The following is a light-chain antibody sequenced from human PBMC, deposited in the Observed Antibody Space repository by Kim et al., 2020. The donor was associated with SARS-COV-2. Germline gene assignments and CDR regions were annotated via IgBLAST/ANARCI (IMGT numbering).Light chain of an antibody. CDR3: SSFTTSSTYV. CDR1: SSDIGAYNF. Sequence: GQSITISCTGPSSDIGAYNFVSWYQQHPGKAPKLMIYVVTERPSGVSNRFSASKSGNTASLTISGLQTADEADYYCSSFTTSSTYVFGTGTKVTVL. CDR2: VVT. V-gene: IGLV2-14*03. J-gene: IGLJ1*01.